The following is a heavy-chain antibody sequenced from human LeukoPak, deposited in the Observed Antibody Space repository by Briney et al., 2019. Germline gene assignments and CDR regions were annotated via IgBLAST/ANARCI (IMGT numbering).Heavy chain of an antibody. Sequence: GGSLRLPCAASGFTFSSYAMSWVRQAPGKGLDWSPAIGGIGGNTYYANSVEGRFTISRDNFRNTLYLQMNSLRAEDTAVYYCAKYLTYYYDSSGYARSLFFDYWGQGTLVTVSS. D-gene: IGHD3-22*01. CDR2: IGGIGGNT. CDR1: GFTFSSYA. V-gene: IGHV3-23*01. CDR3: AKYLTYYYDSSGYARSLFFDY. J-gene: IGHJ4*02.